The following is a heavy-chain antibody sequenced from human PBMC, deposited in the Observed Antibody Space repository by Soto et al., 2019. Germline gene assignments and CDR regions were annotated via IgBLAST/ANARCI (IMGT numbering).Heavy chain of an antibody. J-gene: IGHJ5*02. Sequence: SVKVSCKASGGTFSSYAISWVRQAPGQGLEWMGGIIPIFGTANYAQKFQGRVTITADESTSTAYMELSSLRSEDTAVYYCAREPNGYCSSTSCEGGYWFDPWG. V-gene: IGHV1-69*13. CDR2: IIPIFGTA. CDR1: GGTFSSYA. D-gene: IGHD2-2*01. CDR3: AREPNGYCSSTSCEGGYWFDP.